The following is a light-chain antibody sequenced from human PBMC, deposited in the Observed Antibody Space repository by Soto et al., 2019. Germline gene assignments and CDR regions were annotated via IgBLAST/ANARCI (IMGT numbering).Light chain of an antibody. CDR3: QQRSNWPPWT. CDR1: QSVSSY. V-gene: IGKV3-11*01. J-gene: IGKJ1*01. Sequence: EIVLTQSPATLSLSPGERATLSCRASQSVSSYLAWYQQKPGQAPRLLIYDASNRATGIPARFSGSGSGTDFPLTISRLEAEDFAVYYCQQRSNWPPWTFGQGTKVEIK. CDR2: DAS.